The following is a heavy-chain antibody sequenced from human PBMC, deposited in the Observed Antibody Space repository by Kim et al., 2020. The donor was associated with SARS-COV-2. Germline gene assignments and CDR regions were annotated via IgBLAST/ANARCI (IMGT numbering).Heavy chain of an antibody. CDR1: GGSFSGYY. J-gene: IGHJ6*03. D-gene: IGHD5-12*01. V-gene: IGHV4-34*01. CDR3: ARGARVATIPIYYYYYMDV. Sequence: SETLSLTCAVYGGSFSGYYWSWIRQPPGKGLEWIGEINHSGSTNYNPSLKSRVTISVDTSKNQFSLKLSSVTAADTAVYYCARGARVATIPIYYYYYMDVWGKGTTVTVSS. CDR2: INHSGST.